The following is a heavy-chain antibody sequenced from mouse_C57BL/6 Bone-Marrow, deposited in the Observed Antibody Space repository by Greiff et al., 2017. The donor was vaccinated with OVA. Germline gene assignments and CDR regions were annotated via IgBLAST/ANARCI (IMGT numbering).Heavy chain of an antibody. CDR2: IRSKSNNYAT. D-gene: IGHD2-12*01. CDR3: VRLDDETWFAY. CDR1: GFSFNTYA. Sequence: GGGLVQPKGSLKLSCAASGFSFNTYAMNWVRQAPGKGLEWVARIRSKSNNYATYYADSVKDRFTISRDDSESMLYLQMNNLKTEDTAMYYCVRLDDETWFAYWGQGTLVTVSA. V-gene: IGHV10-1*01. J-gene: IGHJ3*01.